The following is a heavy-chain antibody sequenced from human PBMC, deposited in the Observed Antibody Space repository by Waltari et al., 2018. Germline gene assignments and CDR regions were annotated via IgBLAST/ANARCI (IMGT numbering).Heavy chain of an antibody. CDR3: ARDQMVQGVVPGAFDI. J-gene: IGHJ3*02. D-gene: IGHD3-10*01. Sequence: QVQLQESGPGLVKPSETLSLTCTVSGSSISSYYWSWIRQPPGKGLGWSGYIYYRRRTNDKPSLKGRVTISVDTSKNQFSLKLSSVTAADTAVYYCARDQMVQGVVPGAFDIWGQGTMVTVSS. V-gene: IGHV4-59*01. CDR1: GSSISSYY. CDR2: IYYRRRT.